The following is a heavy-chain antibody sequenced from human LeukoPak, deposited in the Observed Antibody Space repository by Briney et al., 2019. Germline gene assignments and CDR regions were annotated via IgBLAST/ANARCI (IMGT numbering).Heavy chain of an antibody. D-gene: IGHD5-24*01. CDR3: ARLGETVTISPFDL. Sequence: GESLKISCKGSGYSFASYWIGWVRQMPGRGLEWMGIIYPGDSDTRYNPSFQGQVTISADKSISTIYLQWSSLKASDTAMYYCARLGETVTISPFDLWGQGTLVTVSS. CDR1: GYSFASYW. V-gene: IGHV5-51*01. CDR2: IYPGDSDT. J-gene: IGHJ4*02.